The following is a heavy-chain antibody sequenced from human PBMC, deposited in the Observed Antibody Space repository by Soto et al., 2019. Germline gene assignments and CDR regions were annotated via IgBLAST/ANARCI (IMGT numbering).Heavy chain of an antibody. CDR3: VRWGTVVVQPTEPGGY. J-gene: IGHJ4*02. D-gene: IGHD5-18*01. CDR1: GFTFSGYW. Sequence: EVQLVESGGGLVQPGGSLRLCCAASGFTFSGYWMHWVRHVPGKGLVWVSRINSDGSSTDYADSVKGRFTISRDNTKNTLYLQMNSLRAEDTAVYYCVRWGTVVVQPTEPGGYWGQGTLGTVTS. CDR2: INSDGSST. V-gene: IGHV3-74*01.